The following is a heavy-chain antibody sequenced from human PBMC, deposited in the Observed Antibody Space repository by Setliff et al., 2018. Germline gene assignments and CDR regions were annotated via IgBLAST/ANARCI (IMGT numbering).Heavy chain of an antibody. CDR1: GLSYTNDW. CDR3: FGAGTCSY. J-gene: IGHJ4*02. CDR2: INPHGSEK. Sequence: PGGSLRLSCTASGLSYTNDWVSWVRQAPGKGLEWLASINPHGSEKYYADSVKGRFTISRNNAKNSLSLQMNNPRTEDTAVYYCFGAGTCSYWGQGTLVTVSS. V-gene: IGHV3-7*01. D-gene: IGHD3-10*01.